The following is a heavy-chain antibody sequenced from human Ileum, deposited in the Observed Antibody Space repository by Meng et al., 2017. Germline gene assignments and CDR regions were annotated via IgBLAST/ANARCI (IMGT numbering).Heavy chain of an antibody. J-gene: IGHJ4*02. CDR2: IFYTGTT. Sequence: QVQLQESGPGLVKPSQTLSLTCTVSGGTLSSAGYYWSWIRQFPGKGLEWIGFIFYTGTTYYNPSLESRVTISVGTSKNQYYLKMNSVTAADTAVYYCARDVMGIRDGAVEDYWGQGTLVTVSS. D-gene: IGHD5-24*01. V-gene: IGHV4-31*03. CDR3: ARDVMGIRDGAVEDY. CDR1: GGTLSSAGYY.